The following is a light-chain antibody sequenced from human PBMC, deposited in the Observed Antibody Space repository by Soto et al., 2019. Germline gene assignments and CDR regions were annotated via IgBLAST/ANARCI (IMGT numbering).Light chain of an antibody. CDR3: HQYGNSPPT. CDR1: QSVGFTF. V-gene: IGKV3-20*01. CDR2: AAS. J-gene: IGKJ4*01. Sequence: EIVLTQSPGTLSLSPGERATLSCRASQSVGFTFITWYQQKPGQAPRLLIYAASSRASGIPDRFSGSGSGTDFTLTISRLEPADFAVYYCHQYGNSPPTFGGGTKVEIK.